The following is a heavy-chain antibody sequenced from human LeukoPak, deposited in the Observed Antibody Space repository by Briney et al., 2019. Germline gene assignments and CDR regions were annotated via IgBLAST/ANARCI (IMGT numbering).Heavy chain of an antibody. Sequence: ASVKVSCKVSGYTLTELSMHWVRQAPGKGLEWMGGFDPEDGETIYAQKFQGRVTMTEDTSTDTAYMELSSLRSEDTAVYYCATGPPVVVVAATRLGSYYFDYWGQGTLVTVSS. CDR1: GYTLTELS. D-gene: IGHD2-15*01. V-gene: IGHV1-24*01. CDR2: FDPEDGET. J-gene: IGHJ4*02. CDR3: ATGPPVVVVAATRLGSYYFDY.